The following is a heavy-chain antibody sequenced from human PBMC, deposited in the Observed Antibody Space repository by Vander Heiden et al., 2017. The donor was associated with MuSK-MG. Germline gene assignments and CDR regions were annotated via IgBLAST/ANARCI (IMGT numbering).Heavy chain of an antibody. Sequence: QVHLVQSGAEVKKPGSSVRVSCKASDDTFSSYFISWVRQAPGQGLERVGGIIPFLGTTNSARKCQGRVAFSADELTNTVYMDLTVLTSDDTDIYFCARDLPGYDVWRGSDPFDHWGQGTQVTVSS. J-gene: IGHJ4*02. CDR3: ARDLPGYDVWRGSDPFDH. D-gene: IGHD3-3*01. V-gene: IGHV1-69*11. CDR2: IIPFLGTT. CDR1: DDTFSSYF.